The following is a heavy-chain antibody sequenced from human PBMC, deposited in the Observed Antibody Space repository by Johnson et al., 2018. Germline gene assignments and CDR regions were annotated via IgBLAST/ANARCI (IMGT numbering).Heavy chain of an antibody. CDR1: GFTFSSYG. CDR2: IWYDGSNK. Sequence: VQLVESGGGVVQPGRSLRLSCAASGFTFSSYGMHWVRQAPGKGLEWVAVIWYDGSNKYYADSVKGRFTISRDNSKNTLYLQMNSLRAEDTAVYYCARDLRPYYYYYGRDVWGQGTTVTVS. CDR3: ARDLRPYYYYYGRDV. J-gene: IGHJ6*02. V-gene: IGHV3-33*01.